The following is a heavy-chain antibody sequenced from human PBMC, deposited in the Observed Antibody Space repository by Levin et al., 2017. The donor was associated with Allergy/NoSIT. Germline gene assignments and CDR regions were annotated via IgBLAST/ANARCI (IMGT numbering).Heavy chain of an antibody. J-gene: IGHJ6*03. V-gene: IGHV4-59*01. CDR2: IYYSGST. CDR3: ARGDYSNLYYYNYYMDV. D-gene: IGHD4-11*01. Sequence: SPTLSLPCTVSGGSIRSYYWSWLRQPPGKGLEWIGYIYYSGSTNHNPSLKSRVTISVDTSKNEFSLKLSSVTAADTAVYYCARGDYSNLYYYNYYMDVWGKGTTVTVSS. CDR1: GGSIRSYY.